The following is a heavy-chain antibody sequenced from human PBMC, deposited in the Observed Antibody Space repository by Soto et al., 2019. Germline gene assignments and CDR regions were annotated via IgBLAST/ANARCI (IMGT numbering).Heavy chain of an antibody. CDR2: INAGNGNT. J-gene: IGHJ6*02. CDR1: GYTFTSYA. Sequence: EASVNVSCKXSGYTFTSYAMHWVRQAPGQRLEWMGWINAGNGNTKYSQKFQGRVTITRDTSASTAYMELSSLRSEDTAVYYCAKGLTIFGVVPNYGMDVWGQGTTVTVSS. CDR3: AKGLTIFGVVPNYGMDV. V-gene: IGHV1-3*01. D-gene: IGHD3-3*01.